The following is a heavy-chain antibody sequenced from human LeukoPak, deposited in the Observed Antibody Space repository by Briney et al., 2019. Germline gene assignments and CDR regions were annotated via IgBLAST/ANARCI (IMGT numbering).Heavy chain of an antibody. D-gene: IGHD3-9*01. CDR1: GFTFSSYA. CDR3: AKDEALRYFDWLLTDEYYFDY. Sequence: GGSLRLSCAASGFTFSSYAMSWVRQAPGKGLEWVSAISGSGGSTYYADSVKGRFTISRDNSKNTLYLQMNSLRAEDTAVYYRAKDEALRYFDWLLTDEYYFDYWGQGTLVTVSS. V-gene: IGHV3-23*01. CDR2: ISGSGGST. J-gene: IGHJ4*02.